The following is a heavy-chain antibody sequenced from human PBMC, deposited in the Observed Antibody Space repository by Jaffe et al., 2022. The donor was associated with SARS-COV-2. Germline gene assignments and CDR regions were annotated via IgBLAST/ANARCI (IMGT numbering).Heavy chain of an antibody. D-gene: IGHD4-17*01. V-gene: IGHV3-21*01. Sequence: EVQLVESGGGLVKPGGSLRLSCAASGFTFSSYSMNWVRQAPGKGLEWVSSISSSSSYIYYADSVKGRFTISRDNAKNSLYLQMNSLRAEDTAVYYCASRSGEVTTDYWGQGTLVTVSS. J-gene: IGHJ4*02. CDR1: GFTFSSYS. CDR2: ISSSSSYI. CDR3: ASRSGEVTTDY.